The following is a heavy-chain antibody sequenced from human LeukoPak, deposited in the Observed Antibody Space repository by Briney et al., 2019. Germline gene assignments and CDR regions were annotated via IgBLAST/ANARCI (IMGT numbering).Heavy chain of an antibody. D-gene: IGHD5-18*01. CDR3: ARGGRGYSYGRIFDY. V-gene: IGHV4-34*01. Sequence: PSETLSLTYAVYGGSFSGYYWSWIRQPPGKGLEWIGEINHSGSTNYNPSLKSRVTISVDTSKNQFSLKLSSVAAADTAVYYCARGGRGYSYGRIFDYWGQGTLVTVSS. CDR2: INHSGST. CDR1: GGSFSGYY. J-gene: IGHJ4*02.